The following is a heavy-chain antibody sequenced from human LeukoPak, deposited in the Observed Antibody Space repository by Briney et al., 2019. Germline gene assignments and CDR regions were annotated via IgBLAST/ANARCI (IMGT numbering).Heavy chain of an antibody. CDR3: VREERGLAIDY. V-gene: IGHV3-64*01. CDR1: GFIFRNYA. D-gene: IGHD5-12*01. Sequence: GGSLRLSCAASGFIFRNYAMHCVRQAPGRGLEYVSAISSSGDNTYYRNSVRGRFTISRDNSKNTLFLQMGSLRVEDTAVYYCVREERGLAIDYWGQGTLATVSS. CDR2: ISSSGDNT. J-gene: IGHJ4*02.